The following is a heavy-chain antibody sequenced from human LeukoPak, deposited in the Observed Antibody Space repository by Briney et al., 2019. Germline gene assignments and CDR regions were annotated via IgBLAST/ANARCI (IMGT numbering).Heavy chain of an antibody. CDR2: IYYTGNT. Sequence: SETLSLTCTVSGGSISSYYWTWIRQPPGKGLEWIGYIYYTGNTNYNPSLKSRVTIPVDTSKNQFSLKLSSVTAADTAVYYCARASYSSGWLPFDYWGQGTLVTVSS. CDR3: ARASYSSGWLPFDY. D-gene: IGHD6-19*01. V-gene: IGHV4-59*01. CDR1: GGSISSYY. J-gene: IGHJ4*02.